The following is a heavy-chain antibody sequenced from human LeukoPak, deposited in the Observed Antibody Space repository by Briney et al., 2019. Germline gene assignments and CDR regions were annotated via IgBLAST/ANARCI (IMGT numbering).Heavy chain of an antibody. CDR2: IYSSGST. V-gene: IGHV3-53*01. Sequence: GGSLRLSCAASGFAVSTNYMSWVRQAPGKGLEWVSLIYSSGSTYNVDSVRGRFTISRDNSKNTLYLQMNRLRDEDTAVYYCARTNMVRKSGYLDYWGQGTLVTVSS. J-gene: IGHJ4*02. CDR3: ARTNMVRKSGYLDY. D-gene: IGHD3-10*01. CDR1: GFAVSTNY.